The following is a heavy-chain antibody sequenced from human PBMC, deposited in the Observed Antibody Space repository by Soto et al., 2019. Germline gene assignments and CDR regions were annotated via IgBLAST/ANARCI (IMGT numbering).Heavy chain of an antibody. V-gene: IGHV1-18*01. CDR3: ARDGYCSGGSCYSPPPYFDY. CDR1: GYTFTSYG. CDR2: ISAYNGNT. D-gene: IGHD2-15*01. J-gene: IGHJ4*02. Sequence: GASVKVSCKASGYTFTSYGMSWVRQAPGQGLEWMGWISAYNGNTNYAQKLQGRVTMTTDTSTSTAYMELRSLRSDDTAVYYCARDGYCSGGSCYSPPPYFDYWGQGTLVTVSS.